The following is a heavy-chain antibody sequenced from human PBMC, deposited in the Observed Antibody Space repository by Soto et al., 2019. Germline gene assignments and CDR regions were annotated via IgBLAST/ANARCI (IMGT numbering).Heavy chain of an antibody. CDR2: INAGNGNT. Sequence: ASVKVSCKASGYTFTSYAMHWVRQAPGQRLEWMGWINAGNGNTKYSQKFQGRVTITRDTSASTAYMELSSLRSEDTAVYYCARVADELRYFDWLCDKDWFDPWGQGTLVTVSS. D-gene: IGHD3-9*01. CDR3: ARVADELRYFDWLCDKDWFDP. J-gene: IGHJ5*02. CDR1: GYTFTSYA. V-gene: IGHV1-3*01.